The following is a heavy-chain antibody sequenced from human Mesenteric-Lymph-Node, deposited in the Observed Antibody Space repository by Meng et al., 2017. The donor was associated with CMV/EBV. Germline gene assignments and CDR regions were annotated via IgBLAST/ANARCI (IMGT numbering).Heavy chain of an antibody. CDR3: ARESRGYSLDY. D-gene: IGHD5-18*01. CDR2: INWDGNAT. Sequence: GGSLRLSCAASGFVFDDYAMHWVRQAPGKGLEWVSLINWDGNATYYADSVKGRFTISRDNSKNTLYLQMNSLGAEDTAVYYCARESRGYSLDYWGQGTLVTVSS. CDR1: GFVFDDYA. J-gene: IGHJ4*02. V-gene: IGHV3-43D*03.